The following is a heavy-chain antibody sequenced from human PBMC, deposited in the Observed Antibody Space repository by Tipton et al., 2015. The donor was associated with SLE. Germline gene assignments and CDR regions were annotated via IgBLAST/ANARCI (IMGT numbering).Heavy chain of an antibody. D-gene: IGHD4-11*01. CDR1: GGSINDHY. CDR3: ARGRNDYSDYLGYYYYMDV. CDR2: IGYVYRSQST. V-gene: IGHV4-59*11. J-gene: IGHJ6*03. Sequence: TLSLTCTVSGGSINDHYWTWIRQPPGKGLEWIGYIGYVYRSQSTNYNASLKSRVTMSLESSKNQFSLKLTSVTAADTAVYYCARGRNDYSDYLGYYYYMDVWGKGTTVTFSS.